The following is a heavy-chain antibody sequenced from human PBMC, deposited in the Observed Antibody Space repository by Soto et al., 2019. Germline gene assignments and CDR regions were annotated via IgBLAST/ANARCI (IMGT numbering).Heavy chain of an antibody. V-gene: IGHV3-9*01. Sequence: EVQLVESGGGLVQPGRSLRLSCAASGFTFDDYAMHWVRQAPGKGLEWVSGISWNSGSIGYADSVKGRFTISRDNAKNSLYLQMNSLRAEDTALYYCAKEGIAVAGPEAFDYWGQGTLVTVSS. D-gene: IGHD6-19*01. CDR2: ISWNSGSI. J-gene: IGHJ4*02. CDR3: AKEGIAVAGPEAFDY. CDR1: GFTFDDYA.